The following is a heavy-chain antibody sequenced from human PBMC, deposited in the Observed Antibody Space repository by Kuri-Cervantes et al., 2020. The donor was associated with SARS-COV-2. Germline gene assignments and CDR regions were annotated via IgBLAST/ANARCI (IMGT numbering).Heavy chain of an antibody. CDR1: GFTFSSYA. J-gene: IGHJ4*02. D-gene: IGHD4-23*01. V-gene: IGHV3-30*04. CDR2: IAYDGSNQ. CDR3: ARDRTVVNQLDY. Sequence: GGSLRLSCAASGFTFSSYAMHWVRQAPVKGLEWVAVIAYDGSNQYYADSVKGRFTISRDNSKNTLYLQMNSLKTEDTAVYYCARDRTVVNQLDYWGQGTLVTVSS.